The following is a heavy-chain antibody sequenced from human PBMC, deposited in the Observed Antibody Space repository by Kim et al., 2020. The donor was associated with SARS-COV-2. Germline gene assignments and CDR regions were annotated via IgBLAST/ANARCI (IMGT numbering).Heavy chain of an antibody. D-gene: IGHD2-2*03. CDR1: GFTFTGYA. Sequence: GGSLRLSCTTSGFTFTGYAMSWVRQAPGKRLEWVSSIDGSDGTTYYVDSVKGRFTISRDNSKNTLYLQMSNLRADDTAVYYCMKGGWGWIWDHWGQGTLV. J-gene: IGHJ4*02. CDR3: MKGGWGWIWDH. V-gene: IGHV3-23*01. CDR2: IDGSDGTT.